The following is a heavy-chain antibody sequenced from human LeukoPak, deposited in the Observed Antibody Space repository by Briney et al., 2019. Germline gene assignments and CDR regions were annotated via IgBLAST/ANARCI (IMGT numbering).Heavy chain of an antibody. CDR2: INTNTGNP. J-gene: IGHJ3*02. V-gene: IGHV7-4-1*02. CDR1: GYTFTSYA. CDR3: AREDIVVVPAAIATPPNDAFDI. Sequence: ASVKVSRKASGYTFTSYAMNWVRQAPGQGLEWMGWINTNTGNPTYAQGFTGRFVFSLDTSVSTAYLQISSLKAEDTAVYYRAREDIVVVPAAIATPPNDAFDIWGQGTMVTVSS. D-gene: IGHD2-2*01.